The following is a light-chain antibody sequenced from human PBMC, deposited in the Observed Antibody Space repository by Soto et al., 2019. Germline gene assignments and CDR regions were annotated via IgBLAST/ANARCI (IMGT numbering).Light chain of an antibody. Sequence: DIQMTQSPSSLSASVGDRVTITCRARQGISNYLAWYQQKPGKVPKLLIYAASTLQSGVPSRFSGSGSGTDFTLTISSLQPEDVATYYCQKYNSAPPGTFGGGTKVDIK. J-gene: IGKJ4*01. CDR1: QGISNY. V-gene: IGKV1-27*01. CDR2: AAS. CDR3: QKYNSAPPGT.